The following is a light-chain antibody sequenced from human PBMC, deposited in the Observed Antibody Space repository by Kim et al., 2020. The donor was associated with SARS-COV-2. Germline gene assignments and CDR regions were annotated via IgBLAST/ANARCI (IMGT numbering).Light chain of an antibody. Sequence: EIVLTQSPATLSLSPGERATLSCRASQSVSSYLAWYQQKPGQAPRLLIYDASNRVTGIPARFSGSGSGTDFTLTISSLEPEDFAVYYCQQSSNWPPTFGGGTKVDIK. CDR1: QSVSSY. J-gene: IGKJ4*01. V-gene: IGKV3-11*01. CDR2: DAS. CDR3: QQSSNWPPT.